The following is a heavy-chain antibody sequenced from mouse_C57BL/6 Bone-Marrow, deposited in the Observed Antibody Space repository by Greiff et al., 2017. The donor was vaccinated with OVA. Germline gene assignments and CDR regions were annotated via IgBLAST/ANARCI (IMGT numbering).Heavy chain of an antibody. Sequence: VQLQQPGAELVKPGASVKLSCKASGYTFTSYWMQWVKQRPGQGLEWIGEIDPSDSYTNYNQKFKGKATLTVDTSYSTAYMQLSSLTSEDSAVYYCARGNRFAYWGQGTLVTVSA. CDR3: ARGNRFAY. J-gene: IGHJ3*01. V-gene: IGHV1-50*01. CDR1: GYTFTSYW. CDR2: IDPSDSYT.